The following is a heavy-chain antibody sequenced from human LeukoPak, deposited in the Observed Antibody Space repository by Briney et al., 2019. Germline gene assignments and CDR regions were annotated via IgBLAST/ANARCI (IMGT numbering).Heavy chain of an antibody. CDR2: LKSKSGGGTT. Sequence: GRSLRLSCAAAGFTFSDAWMSWVRQGPGKGLEWVGRLKSKSGGGTTDYAAPVKDRFTISRDDSKNTLYLQMNSLKTEDTAVYYCTRGSSWSGFGFDYWGQGTLVTVSS. CDR1: GFTFSDAW. CDR3: TRGSSWSGFGFDY. V-gene: IGHV3-15*01. D-gene: IGHD3-3*01. J-gene: IGHJ4*02.